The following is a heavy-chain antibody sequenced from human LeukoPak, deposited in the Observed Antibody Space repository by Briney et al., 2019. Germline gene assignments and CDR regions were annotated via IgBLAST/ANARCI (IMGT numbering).Heavy chain of an antibody. J-gene: IGHJ4*02. V-gene: IGHV4-38-2*02. CDR1: GYSISSGYY. CDR3: ASARIQLWSTTFDY. CDR2: IYHSGST. Sequence: SETLSLTCTVSGYSISSGYYWGWIRQPPGKGLEWIGSIYHSGSTYYNPSLKSRVTISVDTSKNQFSLKLSSVTAADTAVYYCASARIQLWSTTFDYWGQGTLVTVSS. D-gene: IGHD5-18*01.